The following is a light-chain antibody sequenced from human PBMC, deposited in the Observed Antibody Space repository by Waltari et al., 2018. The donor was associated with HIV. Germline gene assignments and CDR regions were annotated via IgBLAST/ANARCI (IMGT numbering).Light chain of an antibody. Sequence: QSALTQPASVSGSPGQSITISCTGADFDIYGYNFVSWFQHHPGKAPKVIIYEVSNRPSGVSSRFSGSKSGNTASLTISGLQPEDEAEYFCISYISSSTPVFGGGTKLTVL. V-gene: IGLV2-14*01. CDR1: DFDIYGYNF. CDR3: ISYISSSTPV. CDR2: EVS. J-gene: IGLJ3*02.